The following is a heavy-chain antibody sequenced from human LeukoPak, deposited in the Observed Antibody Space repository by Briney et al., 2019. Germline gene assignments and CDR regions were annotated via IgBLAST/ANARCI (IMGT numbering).Heavy chain of an antibody. CDR3: ASLGHIVVVPAAPDNWFDP. CDR2: INHSGST. J-gene: IGHJ5*02. V-gene: IGHV4-34*01. Sequence: SETLSLTSAVYGGSFSGYYWSWIRQPPGKGLEWIGEINHSGSTNYNPSLKSRVTISVDTSKNQFSLKLSSVTAADTAVYYCASLGHIVVVPAAPDNWFDPWGQGTLVTVSS. CDR1: GGSFSGYY. D-gene: IGHD2-2*01.